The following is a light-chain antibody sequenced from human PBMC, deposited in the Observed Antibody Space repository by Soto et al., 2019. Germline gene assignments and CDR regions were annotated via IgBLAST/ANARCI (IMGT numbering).Light chain of an antibody. CDR2: GAS. CDR3: QQTNTFPLT. J-gene: IGKJ4*01. Sequence: DIQMTQSTSSVSGSVGDRVSITCRASQDITRWLAWYQQKPGKAPKLLIYGASSLQSGVPSRFSGSGSETDFTLTISSLQPEDSATYYCQQTNTFPLTFGGGTKVDI. V-gene: IGKV1-12*01. CDR1: QDITRW.